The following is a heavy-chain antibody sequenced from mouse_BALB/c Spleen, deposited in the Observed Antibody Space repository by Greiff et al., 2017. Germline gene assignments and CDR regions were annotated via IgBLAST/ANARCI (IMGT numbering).Heavy chain of an antibody. CDR3: APRWDPWFAY. CDR1: GYTFTSYT. V-gene: IGHV1-4*01. Sequence: QVQLKQSGADLARPGASVKMSCTASGYTFTSYTMHWVKQRPGQGLEWIGYINPSSGYTNYNQKFKDKATLTADKSSSTAYMQLSSLTSEDSAVYYCAPRWDPWFAYWGQGTLVTVSA. CDR2: INPSSGYT. J-gene: IGHJ3*01. D-gene: IGHD4-1*01.